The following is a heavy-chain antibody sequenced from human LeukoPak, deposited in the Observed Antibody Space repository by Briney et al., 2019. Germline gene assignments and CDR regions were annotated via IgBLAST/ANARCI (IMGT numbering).Heavy chain of an antibody. Sequence: TSETLSLICGVYGGSFSGYFWSWIRQPPGKGLEWIGEISPSGSIYYNPSLKSRVTISVDTSKNQFSLKLSSVTAADTAVYYCARDMVRGVNSWFDPWGQGTLVTVSS. CDR2: ISPSGSI. V-gene: IGHV4-34*01. D-gene: IGHD3-10*01. CDR1: GGSFSGYF. J-gene: IGHJ5*02. CDR3: ARDMVRGVNSWFDP.